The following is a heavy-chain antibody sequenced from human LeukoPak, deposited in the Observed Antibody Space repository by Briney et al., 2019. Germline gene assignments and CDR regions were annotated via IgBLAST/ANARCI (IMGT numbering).Heavy chain of an antibody. Sequence: PGGSLRLSCAASGFTFNTYWMHWVRQAPGKGLVWVSCIKGDGSTTNYADSVKGRFTISRDNAKNSLYLQMNSLRAEDTAVYYCAREGPDTLGFDPWGQGTLVTVSS. CDR1: GFTFNTYW. CDR2: IKGDGSTT. J-gene: IGHJ5*02. V-gene: IGHV3-74*01. CDR3: AREGPDTLGFDP. D-gene: IGHD5-18*01.